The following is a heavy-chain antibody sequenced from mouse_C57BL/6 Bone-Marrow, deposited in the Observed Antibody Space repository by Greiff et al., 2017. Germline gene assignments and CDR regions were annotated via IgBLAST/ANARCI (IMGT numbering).Heavy chain of an antibody. Sequence: QVQLQQSGAELMKPGASVKLSCKATGYTFTGYWIEWVKQRPGHGLEWIGEILPGSGSTNYNEKFKGKATFTADPSSNTAYMELSSLTTEDSAIYYCACMVTTGYYAMDYWGQGTSVTVSS. CDR1: GYTFTGYW. J-gene: IGHJ4*01. D-gene: IGHD2-2*01. V-gene: IGHV1-9*01. CDR2: ILPGSGST. CDR3: ACMVTTGYYAMDY.